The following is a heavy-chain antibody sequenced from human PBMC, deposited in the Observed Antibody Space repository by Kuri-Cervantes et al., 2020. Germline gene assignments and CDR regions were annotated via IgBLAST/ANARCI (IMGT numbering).Heavy chain of an antibody. V-gene: IGHV3-7*01. J-gene: IGHJ4*02. CDR2: IKQDGSEK. CDR1: GSTFSSYW. CDR3: ARSSGSSRSQYSFDY. Sequence: ETLSLTCAASGSTFSSYWMSWVRQAPGKGLEWVANIKQDGSEKYYVDSVKGRFTISRDNAKNSLYLQMNSLRAEDTAVYYCARSSGSSRSQYSFDYWGQGTLVTVSS. D-gene: IGHD1-26*01.